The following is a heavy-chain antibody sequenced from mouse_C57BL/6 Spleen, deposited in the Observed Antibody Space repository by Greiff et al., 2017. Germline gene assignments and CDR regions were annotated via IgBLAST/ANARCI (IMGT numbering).Heavy chain of an antibody. CDR3: ARRGYSNSYYAMDY. J-gene: IGHJ4*01. Sequence: EMMLVESGGGLVQPGGSLKLSCAASGFTFSDYGMAWVRQAPRKGPEWVAFISNLAYSIYYADTVTGRFTISRENAKNTLYLEMSSLRSEDTAMYYCARRGYSNSYYAMDYWGQGTSVTVSS. D-gene: IGHD2-5*01. V-gene: IGHV5-15*01. CDR1: GFTFSDYG. CDR2: ISNLAYSI.